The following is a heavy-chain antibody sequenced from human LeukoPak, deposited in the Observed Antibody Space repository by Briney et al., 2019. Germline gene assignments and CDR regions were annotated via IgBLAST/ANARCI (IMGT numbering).Heavy chain of an antibody. J-gene: IGHJ6*03. V-gene: IGHV1-2*02. CDR3: ASRGITIFGVVNMDV. CDR1: GYTFTGYY. D-gene: IGHD3-3*01. Sequence: ASVKVSCKASGYTFTGYYIHWVRQAPGQGLEWMAWINPNSGGTNYAQKFQGRVTMTRDTSISTGYMELSRLRSDDTAVYYCASRGITIFGVVNMDVWGKGTTVTVSS. CDR2: INPNSGGT.